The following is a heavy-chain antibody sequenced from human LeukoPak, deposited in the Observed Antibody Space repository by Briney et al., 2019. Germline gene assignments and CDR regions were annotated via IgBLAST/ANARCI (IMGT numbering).Heavy chain of an antibody. D-gene: IGHD4-17*01. CDR1: GGSISSDH. Sequence: SETLSLTCTVSGGSISSDHWNWIRQPAGKGLEWIGRIYTSGSTNYNPSLKSRVTISVDKSKSQFSLKLSSVTAADTAVYYCARVTEGDYDLWGQGTLVTVSS. J-gene: IGHJ4*02. CDR3: ARVTEGDYDL. V-gene: IGHV4-4*07. CDR2: IYTSGST.